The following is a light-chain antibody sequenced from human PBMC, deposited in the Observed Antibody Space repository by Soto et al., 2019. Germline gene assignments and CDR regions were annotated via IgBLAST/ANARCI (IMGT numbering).Light chain of an antibody. Sequence: QSVLTQPPAVSGAPGQSVTISCTGGSSNIGADYDVHWYQQLPGAAPKLLIHGNTNRPSGVPDRFSGSKSGSSASLAITGLQAEDEADYYCQSYDNSLPGVVFGGGTKVTVL. J-gene: IGLJ2*01. CDR2: GNT. CDR3: QSYDNSLPGVV. CDR1: SSNIGADYD. V-gene: IGLV1-40*01.